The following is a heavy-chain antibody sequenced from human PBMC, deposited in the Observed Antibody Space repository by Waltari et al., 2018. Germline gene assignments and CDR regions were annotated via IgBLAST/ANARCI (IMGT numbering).Heavy chain of an antibody. Sequence: QVQLQQSGPGLVKPSQTLSLTCAISGASVSSNSAAWNWIRQSPSSGLEWLGRTYYRSKWYNDYAVSVKSRITINPDTSKNQFSLQLNSVTPEDTAVYYCARDRWFGEFTHYYGMDVWGQGTTVTVSS. J-gene: IGHJ6*02. CDR3: ARDRWFGEFTHYYGMDV. CDR2: TYYRSKWYN. CDR1: GASVSSNSAA. D-gene: IGHD3-10*01. V-gene: IGHV6-1*01.